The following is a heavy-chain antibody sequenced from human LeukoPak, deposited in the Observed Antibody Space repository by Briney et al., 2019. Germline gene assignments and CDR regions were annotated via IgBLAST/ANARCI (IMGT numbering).Heavy chain of an antibody. V-gene: IGHV4-61*02. J-gene: IGHJ5*02. CDR2: IYTSGST. D-gene: IGHD2-15*01. CDR3: ARGIYCSGGSCYRLNWFDP. Sequence: KTSQTLSLTCTVSGGSISSGSYYWSWIRQPAGKGLEWIGRIYTSGSTNYNPSLKSRATISVDTSKNQFSLKLSSVTAADTAVYYCARGIYCSGGSCYRLNWFDPWGQGTLVTVSS. CDR1: GGSISSGSYY.